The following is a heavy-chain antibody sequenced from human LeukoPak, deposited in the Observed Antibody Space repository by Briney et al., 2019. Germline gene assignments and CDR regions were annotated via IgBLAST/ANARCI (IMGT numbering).Heavy chain of an antibody. V-gene: IGHV4-59*12. CDR2: IYYSGST. Sequence: SETLSLTCTVSGGSISSYYWSWIRQPPGKGLEWIGYIYYSGSTNYNPSLKSRVTISVDTSKNQFSLKLSSVTAADTAVYYCASDYTTNDAFDIWGQGTMVTVSS. CDR3: ASDYTTNDAFDI. D-gene: IGHD1-14*01. CDR1: GGSISSYY. J-gene: IGHJ3*02.